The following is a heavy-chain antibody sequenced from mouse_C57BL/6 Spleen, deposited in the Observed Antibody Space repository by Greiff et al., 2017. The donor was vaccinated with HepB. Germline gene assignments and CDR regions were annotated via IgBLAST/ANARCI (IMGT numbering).Heavy chain of an antibody. Sequence: EVHLVESGGGLVKPGGSLKLSCAASGFTFSSYAMSWVRQTPEKRLEWVATISDGGSYTYYPDNVKGRFTISRDNAKNNLYLQMSHLKSEDTAMYYCARDRPGSYWGQGTTLTVSS. CDR1: GFTFSSYA. J-gene: IGHJ2*01. CDR3: ARDRPGSY. CDR2: ISDGGSYT. V-gene: IGHV5-4*01.